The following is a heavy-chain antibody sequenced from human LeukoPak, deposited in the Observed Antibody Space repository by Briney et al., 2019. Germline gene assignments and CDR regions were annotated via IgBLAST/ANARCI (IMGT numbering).Heavy chain of an antibody. CDR1: GFTFSSYS. Sequence: GGSLRPSCAASGFTFSSYSMNWVRQAPGKGLEWVSSISSSSSYIYYADSVKGRFTISRDNAKNSLYLQMNSLRAEDTAVYYCARPIWGVNAFDIWGQGTMVTVSS. J-gene: IGHJ3*02. V-gene: IGHV3-21*01. D-gene: IGHD7-27*01. CDR3: ARPIWGVNAFDI. CDR2: ISSSSSYI.